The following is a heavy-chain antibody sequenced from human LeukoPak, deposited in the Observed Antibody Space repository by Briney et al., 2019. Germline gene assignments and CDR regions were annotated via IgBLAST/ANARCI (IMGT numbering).Heavy chain of an antibody. Sequence: GESLKISCKGSGYSFTSYWTGWVRQMPGKGLEWMGIIYPGDSDTRYSPSFQGQVTISADKSISTAYLQWSSLKASDTAMYYCARAYSGSYATWPNWFDPWGQGTLVTVSS. V-gene: IGHV5-51*01. CDR2: IYPGDSDT. CDR3: ARAYSGSYATWPNWFDP. J-gene: IGHJ5*02. D-gene: IGHD1-26*01. CDR1: GYSFTSYW.